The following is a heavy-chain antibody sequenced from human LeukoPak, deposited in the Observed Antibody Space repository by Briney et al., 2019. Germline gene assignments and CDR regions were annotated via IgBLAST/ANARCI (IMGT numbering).Heavy chain of an antibody. D-gene: IGHD4-4*01. Sequence: ASVKVSFKASGYTFTSYDISWVRQATGQGLEWMGWMNPNSGNTGYAQKFQGRVTMTRSTSISTAYMELSSLRSEDTAVYYCARGSDYTPSGYYGMDVWGQGTTVTVSS. CDR3: ARGSDYTPSGYYGMDV. CDR1: GYTFTSYD. V-gene: IGHV1-8*01. J-gene: IGHJ6*02. CDR2: MNPNSGNT.